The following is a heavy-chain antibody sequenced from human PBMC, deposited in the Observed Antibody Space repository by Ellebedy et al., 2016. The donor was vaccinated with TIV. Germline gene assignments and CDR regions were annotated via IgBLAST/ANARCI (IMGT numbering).Heavy chain of an antibody. J-gene: IGHJ5*02. D-gene: IGHD2-15*01. V-gene: IGHV4-4*02. Sequence: GSLRLXXAVSGGSISSSNWWSWVRQPPGKGLEWIGEIYHSGSTNYNPSLKSRVTISVDTSKNQFSLKLSSVTAADTAVYYCARDVGYCSGGSCWGWFDPWGQGTLVTVSS. CDR3: ARDVGYCSGGSCWGWFDP. CDR1: GGSISSSNW. CDR2: IYHSGST.